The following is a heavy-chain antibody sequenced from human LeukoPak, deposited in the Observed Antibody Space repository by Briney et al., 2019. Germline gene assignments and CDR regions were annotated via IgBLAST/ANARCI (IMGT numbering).Heavy chain of an antibody. J-gene: IGHJ4*02. CDR1: GFTFSNYA. V-gene: IGHV4-38-2*01. CDR2: MYYRGST. CDR3: ATTTIRLGY. D-gene: IGHD1-26*01. Sequence: GSLRLSCAASGFTFSNYAMYWVRQPPGKGLEWIGSMYYRGSTYHNPSLKSRVTISVNTSKNQFSLKLSSVTAADTAVYYCATTTIRLGYWGQGTLVTVSS.